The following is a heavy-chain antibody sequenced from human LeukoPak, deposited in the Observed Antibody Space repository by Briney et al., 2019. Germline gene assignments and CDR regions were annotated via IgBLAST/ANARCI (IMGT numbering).Heavy chain of an antibody. Sequence: ASVKVSCKTSGYTFTDYFVHWVRQAPGQGLEWMGWISAYNGNTNYAQKLQGRVTMTTDTSTSTAYMELRSLRSDDTAVYYCARTSVSSSGGLFDYWGQGTLVTVSS. V-gene: IGHV1-18*04. D-gene: IGHD6-13*01. CDR2: ISAYNGNT. J-gene: IGHJ4*02. CDR3: ARTSVSSSGGLFDY. CDR1: GYTFTDYF.